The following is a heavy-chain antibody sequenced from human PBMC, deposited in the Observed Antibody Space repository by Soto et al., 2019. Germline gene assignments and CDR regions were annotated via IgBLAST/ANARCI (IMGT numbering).Heavy chain of an antibody. V-gene: IGHV3-33*06. D-gene: IGHD6-13*01. J-gene: IGHJ4*02. CDR1: GFTFSSYG. CDR2: IWDDGSNT. CDR3: AKDQGSSWYEIDY. Sequence: GGSLRLSCAASGFTFSSYGMHWVRQAPGKGLEWVAVIWDDGSNTYYADSVKGRFTISRDNSKNTLYLQMNSLRAEDTAVYYCAKDQGSSWYEIDYWGQGTLVTVSS.